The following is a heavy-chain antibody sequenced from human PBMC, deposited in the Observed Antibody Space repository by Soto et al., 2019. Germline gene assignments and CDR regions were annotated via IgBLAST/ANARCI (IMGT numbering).Heavy chain of an antibody. V-gene: IGHV3-30-3*01. J-gene: IGHJ3*02. CDR1: GFTFSSYA. Sequence: GGSLRLSCAASGFTFSSYAMHWVRQAPGKGLEWVAVISYDGSNKYYADSVKGRFTISRDNSKNTLYLQMNSLRAEDTAVYYCASDKIDRSPDAFDRWGQGTLVTVSS. CDR2: ISYDGSNK. D-gene: IGHD3-22*01. CDR3: ASDKIDRSPDAFDR.